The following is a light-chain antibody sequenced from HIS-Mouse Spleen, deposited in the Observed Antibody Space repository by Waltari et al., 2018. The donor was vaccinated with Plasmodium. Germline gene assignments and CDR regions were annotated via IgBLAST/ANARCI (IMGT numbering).Light chain of an antibody. CDR1: QSLVHSDGNTY. J-gene: IGKJ2*01. Sequence: DVVMTQSPLSLPVTLGQPASISCRSSQSLVHSDGNTYLNWFQPRPGQSPRRLIYKVSKRDSGGPNRFSGRGSGTDFTLKISRVEAEDGGVYYCMQGTHWPYTFGQGTKLEIK. V-gene: IGKV2-30*02. CDR3: MQGTHWPYT. CDR2: KVS.